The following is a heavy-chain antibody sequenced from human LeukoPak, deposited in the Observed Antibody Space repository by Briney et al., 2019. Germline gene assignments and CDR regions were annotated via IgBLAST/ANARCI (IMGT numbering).Heavy chain of an antibody. Sequence: GGSLRLSCAASGFTFSSYGMHWVRQAPGKGLEWVAVISYDGSNKYYADSVKGRFTISRDNSKNTLYLQMNSLRAEDTAVYYCAKVRGGIAAADAFDYWGQGTLVTVSS. D-gene: IGHD6-13*01. V-gene: IGHV3-30*18. CDR2: ISYDGSNK. CDR3: AKVRGGIAAADAFDY. J-gene: IGHJ4*02. CDR1: GFTFSSYG.